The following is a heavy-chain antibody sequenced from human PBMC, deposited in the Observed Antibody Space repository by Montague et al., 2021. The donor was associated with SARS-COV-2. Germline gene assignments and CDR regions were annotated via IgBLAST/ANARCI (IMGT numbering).Heavy chain of an antibody. J-gene: IGHJ3*02. CDR3: ARETVTADAFDI. V-gene: IGHV4-59*02. CDR1: GASVGSSD. CDR2: FYSVGST. Sequence: SETLSLTCTVSGASVGSSDWGWIRQSPGKGLEWIGYFYSVGSTDYNPSLKSRVSISRDTSKDQFSLKVRPVTAADTAVYYCARETVTADAFDIWGQGTMVTVSS. D-gene: IGHD1-14*01.